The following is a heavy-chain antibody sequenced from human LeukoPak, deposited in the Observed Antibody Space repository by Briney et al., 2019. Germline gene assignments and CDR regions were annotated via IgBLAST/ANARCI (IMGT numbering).Heavy chain of an antibody. CDR2: IYYSGST. Sequence: SQTLCLTCTVSGGSISSGGYYWSWIRQHPGKGLEWIGYIYYSGSTYYNPSLKSRLTISVDTSKNQFSLRLSSVTAADTAEYYCASHDYGDRGGAFDIWGQGTMVTVSS. CDR3: ASHDYGDRGGAFDI. V-gene: IGHV4-31*03. J-gene: IGHJ3*02. CDR1: GGSISSGGYY. D-gene: IGHD4-17*01.